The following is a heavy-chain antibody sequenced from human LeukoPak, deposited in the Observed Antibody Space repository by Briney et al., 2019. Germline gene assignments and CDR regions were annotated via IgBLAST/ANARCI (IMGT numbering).Heavy chain of an antibody. Sequence: PGGSLRLSCAASGFTFSTYWMSWVRQAPGKGLEWVANIKEDGSEKYYVDSVKGRFIISRDNAKNSLYLQMNSLRAEDTAVYYCARGPPLDYWGQGILVTVSS. CDR2: IKEDGSEK. J-gene: IGHJ4*02. CDR3: ARGPPLDY. CDR1: GFTFSTYW. V-gene: IGHV3-7*04.